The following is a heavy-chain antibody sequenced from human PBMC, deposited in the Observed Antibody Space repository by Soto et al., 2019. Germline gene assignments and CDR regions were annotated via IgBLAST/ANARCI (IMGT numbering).Heavy chain of an antibody. CDR2: IYYTGGA. V-gene: IGHV4-31*03. D-gene: IGHD3-10*01. CDR1: GGSIGSGGDY. Sequence: SETLSLTCTVSGGSIGSGGDYWSWIRQRPGKGLEWIGYIYYTGGAYYNPSLKSRLTLPVDTARSQFSLKLTSVTAADTAVYFCARGLTMLRGVMDSWGQGTLVT. J-gene: IGHJ4*02. CDR3: ARGLTMLRGVMDS.